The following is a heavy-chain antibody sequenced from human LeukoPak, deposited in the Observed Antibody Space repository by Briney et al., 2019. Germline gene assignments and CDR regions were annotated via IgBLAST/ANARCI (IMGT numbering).Heavy chain of an antibody. D-gene: IGHD6-13*01. J-gene: IGHJ4*02. Sequence: PGGSLRLSCAVSGFTVSSNYMSWVRQAPGKGLEWVSLIYSGGDTYYPGSVKGRFTISRENAKNSLYLQMNSLRAGDTAVYYCARSDSSGWYKSFDYWGQGTLVTVSS. CDR1: GFTVSSNY. CDR2: IYSGGDT. CDR3: ARSDSSGWYKSFDY. V-gene: IGHV3-66*01.